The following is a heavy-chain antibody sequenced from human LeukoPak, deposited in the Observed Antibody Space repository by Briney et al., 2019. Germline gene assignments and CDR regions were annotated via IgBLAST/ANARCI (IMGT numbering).Heavy chain of an antibody. CDR1: GCTFISYA. V-gene: IGHV1-69*13. CDR2: SILIFGTS. D-gene: IGHD3-3*01. J-gene: IGHJ4*02. Sequence: SVKVSCKACGCTFISYAFSWVRQAPGQGLEWMGGSILIFGTSNYAQKFQGRVTITADESTSTADKELSSLRSENTAIYYCASPVKYYDTWSGYPPFDYWGQGNLVPVSS. CDR3: ASPVKYYDTWSGYPPFDY.